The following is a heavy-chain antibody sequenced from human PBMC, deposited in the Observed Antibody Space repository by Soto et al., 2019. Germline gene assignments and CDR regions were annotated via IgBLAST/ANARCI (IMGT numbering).Heavy chain of an antibody. J-gene: IGHJ6*02. CDR2: ISSDGST. CDR3: AKADGSRSRRACGMDV. Sequence: GGSLRLSCAASGFTFSTHAMSWVRQAPGKGLEWVSAISSDGSTHYADSVKGRFTISRDTSTNTLYLQMNSLRAEDTDVYYCAKADGSRSRRACGMDVWGQGTTVTVSS. D-gene: IGHD3-10*01. CDR1: GFTFSTHA. V-gene: IGHV3-23*01.